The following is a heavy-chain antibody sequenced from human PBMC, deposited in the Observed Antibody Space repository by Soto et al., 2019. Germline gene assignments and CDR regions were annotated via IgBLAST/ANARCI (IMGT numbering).Heavy chain of an antibody. CDR1: GYTFSTYG. D-gene: IGHD1-26*01. J-gene: IGHJ3*02. Sequence: QVQLVQSGAEVKKPGASVKVSCKTSGYTFSTYGICWVRQAPGQGLEWVGWTSAYNGNTKYAENLQGRVTMTTDTSTSTAYMELRSLRSDDTAVYYCARATRSLARRTDAFDIWGQGTTVIVSS. CDR3: ARATRSLARRTDAFDI. CDR2: TSAYNGNT. V-gene: IGHV1-18*01.